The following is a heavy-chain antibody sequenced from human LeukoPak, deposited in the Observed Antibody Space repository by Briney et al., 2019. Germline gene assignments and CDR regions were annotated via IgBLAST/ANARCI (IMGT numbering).Heavy chain of an antibody. V-gene: IGHV1-18*01. D-gene: IGHD5-18*01. CDR2: ISAYNGNT. Sequence: ASVKVSSTASGYTFTSCGISWVRQAPGQGLEWMGWISAYNGNTNYAQKLQGRVTMTTDTSTSTAYMELRSLRSDDTAVYYCARARGYGTLYYCYMDVWCKETTVTVSS. CDR1: GYTFTSCG. J-gene: IGHJ6*03. CDR3: ARARGYGTLYYCYMDV.